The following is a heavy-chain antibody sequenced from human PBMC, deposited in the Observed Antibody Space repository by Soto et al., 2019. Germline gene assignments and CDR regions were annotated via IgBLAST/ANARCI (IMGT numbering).Heavy chain of an antibody. V-gene: IGHV3-30*09. CDR3: ARHVASTVTTSDWFDP. J-gene: IGHJ5*02. D-gene: IGHD4-4*01. Sequence: PGGSLRLACAASKFTFSIHAMRWVRHAPGKGLEWVAIISYDGSTTYHADSVKGRFAISRDNSKNTLYLQMNSLRTDDTAVYFCARHVASTVTTSDWFDPWGQGTLVTVSS. CDR1: KFTFSIHA. CDR2: ISYDGSTT.